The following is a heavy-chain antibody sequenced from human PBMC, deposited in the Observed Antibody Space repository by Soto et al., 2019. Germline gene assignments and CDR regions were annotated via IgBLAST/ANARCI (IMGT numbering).Heavy chain of an antibody. Sequence: GGSLRLSCAASGFTFSSYAMSWVRQAPGKGLEWVSAISGSGGSTYYADSVKGRFTISRDNSKNTLYLQMNSLRAEDTAVYYCARVTPVSYGDSPRYGMDVWGQGTTVTVSS. V-gene: IGHV3-23*01. CDR2: ISGSGGST. CDR3: ARVTPVSYGDSPRYGMDV. J-gene: IGHJ6*02. CDR1: GFTFSSYA. D-gene: IGHD4-17*01.